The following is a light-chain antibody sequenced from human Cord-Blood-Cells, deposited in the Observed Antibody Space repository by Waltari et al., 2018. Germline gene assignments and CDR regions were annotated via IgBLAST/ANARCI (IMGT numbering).Light chain of an antibody. CDR1: RSAVGGYNY. CDR3: SSYAGSNNYV. V-gene: IGLV2-8*01. Sequence: QSALTQPPSASGSPAQSVTISCTGTRSAVGGYNYVSWYQQHPGKAPKLMIYEVSKRPSGVPDRFSGSKSGNTASLTVSGLQAEDEADYYCSSYAGSNNYVFGTGTKVTVL. J-gene: IGLJ1*01. CDR2: EVS.